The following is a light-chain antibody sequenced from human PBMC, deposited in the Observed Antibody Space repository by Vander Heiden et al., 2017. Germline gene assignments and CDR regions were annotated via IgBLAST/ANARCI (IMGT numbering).Light chain of an antibody. CDR2: GAS. CDR1: QSVSSN. J-gene: IGKJ2*01. Sequence: EIVMTQYPATLSVSPGERVTLSCRASQSVSSNLVWYQQKPGQAPRLLIYGASTRATGIPVRFSGSGSGTEFTLTISSLQSEDFAVYYCQQYNNWPPYTFGQGTKLEIK. CDR3: QQYNNWPPYT. V-gene: IGKV3-15*01.